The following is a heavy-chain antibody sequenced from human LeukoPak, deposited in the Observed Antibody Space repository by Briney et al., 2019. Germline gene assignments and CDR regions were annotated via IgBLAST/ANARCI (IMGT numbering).Heavy chain of an antibody. D-gene: IGHD1-1*01. CDR2: ISGDSTYI. V-gene: IGHV3-21*01. CDR1: GFTFASYS. J-gene: IGHJ4*02. CDR3: ARVSGRLERQSDLDY. Sequence: PGGSPRLSCAASGFTFASYSMNWVRQAPGKGLEWVSSISGDSTYIYNAGSVKGRFTISRDNAQASLYLQMISLRADDTAVYYCARVSGRLERQSDLDYWGQGTLVIVSS.